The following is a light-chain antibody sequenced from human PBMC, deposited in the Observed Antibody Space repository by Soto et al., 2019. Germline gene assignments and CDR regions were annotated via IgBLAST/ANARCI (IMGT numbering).Light chain of an antibody. Sequence: ELVMTQSPATLSVSPGERVTLSCRSSQSVADNLAWFQQKPGQGPRLLIYVASTRATGIPARFSGSGSETDFTLTVSSLRSEDSAVYYCQQYNYWPITFGQGTRLEI. CDR2: VAS. CDR1: QSVADN. CDR3: QQYNYWPIT. J-gene: IGKJ5*01. V-gene: IGKV3-15*01.